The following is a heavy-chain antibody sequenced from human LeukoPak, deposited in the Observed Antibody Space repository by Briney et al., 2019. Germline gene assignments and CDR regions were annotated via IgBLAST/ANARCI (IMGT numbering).Heavy chain of an antibody. J-gene: IGHJ5*02. CDR3: ARLFSFPLRAPFDP. Sequence: SETLSLTCTVSGGSISSYYWSWIRQPPGEGLEWIGYIFYSGGSNYNPSLKSRVTISVDTSKNQFSLKLSSVTAADTAVYYCARLFSFPLRAPFDPWGQGTLVTVSS. CDR2: IFYSGGS. D-gene: IGHD3-16*01. V-gene: IGHV4-59*01. CDR1: GGSISSYY.